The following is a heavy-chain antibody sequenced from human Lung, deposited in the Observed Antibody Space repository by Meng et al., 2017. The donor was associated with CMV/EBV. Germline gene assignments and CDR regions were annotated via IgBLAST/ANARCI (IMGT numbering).Heavy chain of an antibody. D-gene: IGHD3-3*01. J-gene: IGHJ4*02. CDR1: GGSFSGYY. V-gene: IGHV4-34*01. CDR2: INHSGST. Sequence: SETLSPTCAVYGGSFSGYYWSWIRQPPGKGLEWIGEINHSGSTNYNPSLRSRVTISVDTSKNQFSLKLSAVTAADTAVYYCARGRYDFWSGYYRGYFDYWGQGTLVTVSS. CDR3: ARGRYDFWSGYYRGYFDY.